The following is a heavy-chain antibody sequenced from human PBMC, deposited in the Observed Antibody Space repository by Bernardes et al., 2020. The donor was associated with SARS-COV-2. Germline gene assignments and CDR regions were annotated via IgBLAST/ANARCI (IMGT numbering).Heavy chain of an antibody. V-gene: IGHV5-51*01. CDR2: IYPGDSDT. J-gene: IGHJ4*02. CDR1: GYSFNSYW. D-gene: IGHD1-26*01. CDR3: ASGSYLRYFDY. Sequence: GEALKISCKGSGYSFNSYWIGWVRQIPGTGLEWMGIIYPGDSDTRYSPSFQGQVTISADKSISTAYLQWSSLKASDTAMYYCASGSYLRYFDYWGQGTLVTVSS.